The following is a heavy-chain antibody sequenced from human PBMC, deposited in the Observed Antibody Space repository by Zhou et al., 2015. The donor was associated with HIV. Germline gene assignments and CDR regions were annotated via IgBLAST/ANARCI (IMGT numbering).Heavy chain of an antibody. Sequence: QVQLVQSGAEVKKPGSSVKVSCKASGGTFSSYAISWVRQAPGQGLEWMGGIIPIFGTANYAQKFQGRVTITADESTSTAYMELSSLRSEDTAVYYCARALPLMVQGVIGVGNAFDIWGQGTMVTVSS. CDR2: IIPIFGTA. D-gene: IGHD3-10*01. J-gene: IGHJ3*02. CDR1: GGTFSSYA. CDR3: ARALPLMVQGVIGVGNAFDI. V-gene: IGHV1-69*01.